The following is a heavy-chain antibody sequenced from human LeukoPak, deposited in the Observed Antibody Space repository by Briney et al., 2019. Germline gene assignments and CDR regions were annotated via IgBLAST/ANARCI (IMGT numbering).Heavy chain of an antibody. Sequence: SETLSLTCTVSGGSISSYYWSWLRQPPGKGLEWIGYIYYSGSTNYNPSLKSRVTISVDTSKNQFSLKLSSVTAADTAVYYCARVRPRGGRYNWFDPWGQGTLVTVSS. CDR2: IYYSGST. V-gene: IGHV4-59*01. CDR3: ARVRPRGGRYNWFDP. J-gene: IGHJ5*02. CDR1: GGSISSYY. D-gene: IGHD3-10*01.